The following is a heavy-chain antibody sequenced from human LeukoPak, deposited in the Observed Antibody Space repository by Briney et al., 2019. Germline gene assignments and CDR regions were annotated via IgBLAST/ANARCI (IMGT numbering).Heavy chain of an antibody. D-gene: IGHD4-17*01. V-gene: IGHV1-69*06. CDR2: IIPIFGPA. CDR3: ARAWPQFTVTTTFPPAFDI. Sequence: GASVKVSCKASGGTFSRYAVSWVRQAPGQGLEWMGGIIPIFGPANYAQKFQGRVTIIADKSTSTAYIVLSSLRSEDTAVYYCARAWPQFTVTTTFPPAFDIWGQGTMVTVSS. J-gene: IGHJ3*02. CDR1: GGTFSRYA.